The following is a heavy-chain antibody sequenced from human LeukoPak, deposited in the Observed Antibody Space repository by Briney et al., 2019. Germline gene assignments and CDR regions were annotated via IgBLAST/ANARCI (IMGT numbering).Heavy chain of an antibody. CDR3: ARAEDSDY. V-gene: IGHV3-30*04. J-gene: IGHJ4*02. Sequence: GRSLRLSCAASGFTFSSYAMHWVRQAPGEGLEWVAVISYDGSNKCYADSVKGRFTISRDNSKNTLYLQMNSLRAEDTAVYYCARAEDSDYWGQGTLVTVSS. CDR2: ISYDGSNK. CDR1: GFTFSSYA.